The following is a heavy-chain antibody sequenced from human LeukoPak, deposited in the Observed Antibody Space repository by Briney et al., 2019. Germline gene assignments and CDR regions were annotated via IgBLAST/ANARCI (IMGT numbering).Heavy chain of an antibody. CDR2: LSGSGITT. V-gene: IGHV3-23*01. D-gene: IGHD6-19*01. CDR3: AKGIYSSGWSYFDY. J-gene: IGHJ4*01. CDR1: GFTFSHSA. Sequence: GGSLRLFCAASGFTFSHSAMSWVRQAPGKGLEWVSTLSGSGITTYYADSVKGRFTISRDNSKNTLYLQMNSLRAEDTAVYYRAKGIYSSGWSYFDYWGHGTLVTVSS.